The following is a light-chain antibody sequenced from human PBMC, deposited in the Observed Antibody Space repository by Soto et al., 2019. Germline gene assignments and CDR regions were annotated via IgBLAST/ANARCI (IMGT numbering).Light chain of an antibody. CDR2: GAS. Sequence: EIVLTQSPGTLSLSPGERATLSCRASQSVDGSYLAWYQQKPGQAPRLLIYGASGRATGIPDRFGGGGSGTDFTLTISRLEPEDMAVYYCHQYAGSPRTFGQGTKVEI. CDR1: QSVDGSY. CDR3: HQYAGSPRT. J-gene: IGKJ1*01. V-gene: IGKV3-20*01.